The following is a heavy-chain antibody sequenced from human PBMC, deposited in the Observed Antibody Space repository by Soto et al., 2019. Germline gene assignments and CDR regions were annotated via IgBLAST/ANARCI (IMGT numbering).Heavy chain of an antibody. CDR1: GGSVSSGSYY. CDR3: ARFLTHFFDY. J-gene: IGHJ4*02. V-gene: IGHV4-61*01. CDR2: IHYSGST. Sequence: SETLSLTCTVSGGSVSSGSYYWSWIRQPPGKGLEWIGYIHYSGSTSYNPSLRSRVTISVDTSKNQFSLKLSSVTAADTAVYYCARFLTHFFDYWGQGTLVTVSS.